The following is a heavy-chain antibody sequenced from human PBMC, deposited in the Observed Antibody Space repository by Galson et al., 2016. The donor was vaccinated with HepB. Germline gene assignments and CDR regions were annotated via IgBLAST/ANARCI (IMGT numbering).Heavy chain of an antibody. CDR1: GFTFSSYT. Sequence: SLRLSCAASGFTFSSYTMNWVRQAPGKGLEWVSSISSSTSYIYSADSVKGRFTISRDNAKNSLYLQMNSLRVEDTAIYYCTRDLGWGGTGYFDVWGQGTTVSVSS. CDR2: ISSSTSYI. V-gene: IGHV3-21*01. D-gene: IGHD2/OR15-2a*01. CDR3: TRDLGWGGTGYFDV. J-gene: IGHJ6*02.